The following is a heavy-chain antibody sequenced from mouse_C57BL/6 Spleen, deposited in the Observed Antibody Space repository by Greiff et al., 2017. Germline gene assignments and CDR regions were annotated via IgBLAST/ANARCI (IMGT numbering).Heavy chain of an antibody. Sequence: ESGPGLVKPSQSLSLTCSVTGYSITSGYYWNWIRQFPGNKLEWMGYISYDGSNNYNPSLKNRISITRDTSKNQFFLKLNSVTTEDTATYYCAREGDGYYNWYFDVWGTGTTVTVSS. V-gene: IGHV3-6*01. J-gene: IGHJ1*03. CDR2: ISYDGSN. CDR1: GYSITSGYY. CDR3: AREGDGYYNWYFDV. D-gene: IGHD2-3*01.